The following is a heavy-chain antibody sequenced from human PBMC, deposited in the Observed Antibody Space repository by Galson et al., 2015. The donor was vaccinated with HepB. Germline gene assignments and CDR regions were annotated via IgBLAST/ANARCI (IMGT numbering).Heavy chain of an antibody. J-gene: IGHJ4*02. D-gene: IGHD3-3*01. CDR1: GFTFDNYT. CDR3: AKDKGAYYDFWRGYYLDY. CDR2: ISWDGGST. Sequence: SLRLSCAASGFTFDNYTMHWVRQAPGKGLEWVSLISWDGGSTYYADSVKGRFTISRDNSKNSLYLQMNSLRTEDTALYYCAKDKGAYYDFWRGYYLDYWGQGTLVTVSS. V-gene: IGHV3-43*01.